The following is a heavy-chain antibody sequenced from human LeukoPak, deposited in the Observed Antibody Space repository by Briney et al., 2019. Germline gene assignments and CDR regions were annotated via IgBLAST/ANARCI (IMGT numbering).Heavy chain of an antibody. D-gene: IGHD3-16*02. J-gene: IGHJ6*02. CDR2: ISSSSSTI. CDR3: ARVGINYDYVWGSYRRYYYYGMDV. V-gene: IGHV3-48*02. CDR1: GFTFSSYS. Sequence: GGSLRLSCAASGFTFSSYSMNWVRQAPGKGLEWVSYISSSSSTIYYADSVKGRFTISRDTAKNSLYLQMNSLRDEDTAVYYCARVGINYDYVWGSYRRYYYYGMDVWGQGTTVAVSS.